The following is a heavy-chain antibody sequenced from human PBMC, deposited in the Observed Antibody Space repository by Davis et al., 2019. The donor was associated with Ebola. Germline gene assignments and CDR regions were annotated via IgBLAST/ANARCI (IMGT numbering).Heavy chain of an antibody. CDR2: ISTSSTYT. CDR3: ATLQLTGYFEY. V-gene: IGHV3-11*06. J-gene: IGHJ4*02. Sequence: PGGSLRLSCAASGFTFSDAYMSWIRQAPGRGLEWVSFISTSSTYTNYADSVRGRFSISRDNAKNSLYLQMNSLRADDTAVYYCATLQLTGYFEYWGQGALVTVSS. CDR1: GFTFSDAY. D-gene: IGHD3-9*01.